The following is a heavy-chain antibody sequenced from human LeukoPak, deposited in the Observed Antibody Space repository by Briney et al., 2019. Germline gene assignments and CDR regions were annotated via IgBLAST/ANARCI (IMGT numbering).Heavy chain of an antibody. CDR2: IIPIFGSA. J-gene: IGHJ6*03. D-gene: IGHD1-26*01. V-gene: IGHV1-69*06. CDR1: GGTFSSYA. CDR3: CXXXXSGSYGDYYYYYMDV. Sequence: SLKVFCKASGGTFSSYAFSWVRQAPGQGLEWMGGIIPIFGSANYAQKFQGRVTITADNSTSTTHIELCSMRPDYTTVYSCCXXXXSGSYGDYYYYYMDVWGKGTTVTISS.